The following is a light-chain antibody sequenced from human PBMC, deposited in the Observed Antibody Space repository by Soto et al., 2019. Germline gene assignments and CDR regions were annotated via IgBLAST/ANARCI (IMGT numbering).Light chain of an antibody. CDR1: QAISSS. V-gene: IGKV1-12*01. CDR2: DAS. Sequence: DIQMTQSPSSVSAFVGDTVTLTCRASQAISSSLAWYQQKPGKAPNLLLFDASSLQSGVPSRFSGSGSGTDFTLTISGLQPEDFGTYYCQQAASFPITCGQGTRLDI. J-gene: IGKJ5*01. CDR3: QQAASFPIT.